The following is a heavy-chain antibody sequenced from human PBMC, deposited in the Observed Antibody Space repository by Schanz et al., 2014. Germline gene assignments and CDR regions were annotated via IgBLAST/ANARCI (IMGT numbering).Heavy chain of an antibody. CDR1: GFVFRTFA. V-gene: IGHV3-23*01. Sequence: EVQLLESGGTVVQPGGSLRVSCAASGFVFRTFAMYWVRQAPGKGLEWVSAITGSGSKTYYADSVKGRFTIARDNSKNTLFLQMDSLRVEDTAVYYCMAMSRNPSHYFDHWGQGTLXTVSS. CDR2: ITGSGSKT. CDR3: MAMSRNPSHYFDH. J-gene: IGHJ4*02. D-gene: IGHD1-1*01.